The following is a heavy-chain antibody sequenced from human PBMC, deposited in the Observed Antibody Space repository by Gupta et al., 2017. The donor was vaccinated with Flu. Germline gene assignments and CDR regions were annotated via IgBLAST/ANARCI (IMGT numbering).Heavy chain of an antibody. J-gene: IGHJ6*04. D-gene: IGHD3-16*01. CDR1: GFAFNNYG. V-gene: IGHV3-30*04. CDR3: AKDRQLVRYVAMEV. Sequence: VESGGTVVQPGRSLRLSCAASGFAFNNYGLHWVRQAPGKGLEWLAVISNDGSSSHYADSVKGRFTIAKDTSKKTLYLEMNALRSEDTAVYVGAKDRQLVRYVAMEVGGAGTTGTVSS. CDR2: ISNDGSSS.